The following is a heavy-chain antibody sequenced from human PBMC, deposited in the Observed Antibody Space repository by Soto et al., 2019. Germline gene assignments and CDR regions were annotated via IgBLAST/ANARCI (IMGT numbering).Heavy chain of an antibody. D-gene: IGHD3-10*01. CDR1: GFTFSSYW. V-gene: IGHV3-74*01. CDR2: IKSDGSNI. J-gene: IGHJ4*02. CDR3: ARGGFSGSGSFIQGDY. Sequence: EVQLVESGGGLVQPGGSLRHSCAASGFTFSSYWMHWVRQAPGKGLVWVSRIKSDGSNINYADSVKGRFTISRDNAKNTLYLQMNSLRAEDTAIYYCARGGFSGSGSFIQGDYWGQGTLVTVSS.